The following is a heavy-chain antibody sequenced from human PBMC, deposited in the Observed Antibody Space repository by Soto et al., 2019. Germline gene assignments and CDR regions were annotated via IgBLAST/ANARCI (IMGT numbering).Heavy chain of an antibody. CDR2: INSGGSVI. D-gene: IGHD3-22*01. CDR1: GFTFTSFG. J-gene: IGHJ4*02. Sequence: EVQLVESGGGLVQPGGSLRLSCAASGFTFTSFGMTWVRQAPGRGLEWVSHINSGGSVILYADSVKGRVTISRDNSKKSLYLEMNSLRADDTAVYFCARDEDGTYEFDYWGQGTLVTVSS. CDR3: ARDEDGTYEFDY. V-gene: IGHV3-48*04.